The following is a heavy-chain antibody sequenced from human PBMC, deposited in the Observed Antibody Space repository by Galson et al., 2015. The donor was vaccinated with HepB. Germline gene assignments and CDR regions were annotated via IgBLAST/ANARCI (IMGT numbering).Heavy chain of an antibody. V-gene: IGHV3-66*01. CDR3: ARGLKVRYSSSNVGGIDY. CDR1: GFTVSSNY. Sequence: SLRLSCAASGFTVSSNYMSWVRQAPGKGLEWVSVIYSGGSTYYADSVKGRFTISRDNSKNTLYLQMNSLRAEDTAVYYCARGLKVRYSSSNVGGIDYWGQGTLVTVSS. CDR2: IYSGGST. J-gene: IGHJ4*02. D-gene: IGHD6-13*01.